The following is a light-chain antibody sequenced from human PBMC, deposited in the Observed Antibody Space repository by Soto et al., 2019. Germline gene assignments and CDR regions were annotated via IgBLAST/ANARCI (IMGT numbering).Light chain of an antibody. Sequence: DVVMTQSPLSLPVTLGQPASISCKSSQSLVHSDRNISLNWLQQRPGQSPRRLIYKVSNRSSGVPDRCSGSGSVTDFTLNLSRVEADDIGVYYCMQASQWPYTFGQGTKLEI. V-gene: IGKV2-30*02. CDR2: KVS. J-gene: IGKJ2*01. CDR1: QSLVHSDRNIS. CDR3: MQASQWPYT.